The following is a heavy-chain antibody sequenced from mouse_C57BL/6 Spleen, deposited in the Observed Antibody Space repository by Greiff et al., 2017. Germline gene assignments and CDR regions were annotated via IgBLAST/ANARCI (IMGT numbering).Heavy chain of an antibody. V-gene: IGHV14-1*01. J-gene: IGHJ2*01. D-gene: IGHD1-1*02. CDR3: ATLPCDCGGSYFSFGD. CDR2: IDPENGDT. Sequence: VKLQQSGAELVRPGASVKLSCTASGFNIKDYYMHWVKQRPEQGLEWIGRIDPENGDTEYAPKFQGKATMTADTSSNTAYLQLSSLTSEDTAVYYCATLPCDCGGSYFSFGDRGKGVTLSVAS. CDR1: GFNIKDYY.